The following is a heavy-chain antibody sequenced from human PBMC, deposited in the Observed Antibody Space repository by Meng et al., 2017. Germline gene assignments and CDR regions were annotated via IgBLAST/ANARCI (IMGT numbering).Heavy chain of an antibody. D-gene: IGHD3-10*01. J-gene: IGHJ6*02. CDR2: ISSSGSTI. V-gene: IGHV3-48*03. CDR3: ARRGLLWIGEFADPGMDV. CDR1: GFTFSSYE. Sequence: SCAAPGFTFSSYEMNWVRPAPGEGLEWVSYISSSGSTIYYADSVKGRFTISRDNAKNSLYLQMNSLRAEDTAVYYCARRGLLWIGEFADPGMDVWGQGTTVTVSS.